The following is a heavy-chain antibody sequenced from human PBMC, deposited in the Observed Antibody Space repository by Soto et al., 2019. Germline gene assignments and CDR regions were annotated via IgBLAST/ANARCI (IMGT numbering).Heavy chain of an antibody. J-gene: IGHJ4*02. CDR2: IRQDGSAK. D-gene: IGHD1-1*01. CDR3: VSGSAARDWHAPASDY. V-gene: IGHV3-7*01. Sequence: EVQLVESGGGLVQPGGSLRLSCAASGFTFSTYWMTWVRQAPGKGLEWVANIRQDGSAKYYVDSVKGRFTISRDNAMNSLHLQENGVTVEDTAVDYCVSGSAARDWHAPASDYWGQGIQVTVSS. CDR1: GFTFSTYW.